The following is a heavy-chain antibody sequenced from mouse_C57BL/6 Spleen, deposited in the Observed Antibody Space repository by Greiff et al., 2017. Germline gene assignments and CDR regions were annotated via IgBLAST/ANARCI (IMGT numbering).Heavy chain of an antibody. CDR1: GYAFSSYW. CDR2: IYPGDGDT. V-gene: IGHV1-80*01. J-gene: IGHJ3*01. D-gene: IGHD2-4*01. CDR3: ARGDDSPWFAY. Sequence: VQVVESGAELVKPGASVKISCKASGYAFSSYWMNWVKQRPGKGLEWIGQIYPGDGDTNYNGKFKGKATLTADKSSSTAYMQLSSLTSEDSAVYFCARGDDSPWFAYWGQGTLVTVSA.